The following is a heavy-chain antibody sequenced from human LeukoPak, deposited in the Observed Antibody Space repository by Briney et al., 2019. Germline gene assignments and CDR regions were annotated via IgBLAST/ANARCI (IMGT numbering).Heavy chain of an antibody. CDR1: GFIFSGSA. J-gene: IGHJ4*02. V-gene: IGHV3-73*01. CDR3: TTMSTAEGSDY. D-gene: IGHD1-14*01. CDR2: IRGKVYSYET. Sequence: GGSLRLSCAASGFIFSGSAIHWVRQASGKGLEWVGRIRGKVYSYETTYAASVKGRFTISRIDSNNTAYLQMNSLNTDDTAVYYCTTMSTAEGSDYWGQGTLVTVSS.